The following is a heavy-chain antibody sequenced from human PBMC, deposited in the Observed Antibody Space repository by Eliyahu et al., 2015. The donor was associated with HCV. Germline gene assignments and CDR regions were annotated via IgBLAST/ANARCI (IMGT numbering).Heavy chain of an antibody. Sequence: EVQLVESGGGLVKPGGSLXLSCAASGFTFXNAXXXWVRRAPGKGLEWVGRIKSKTDGGTTDYAAPVKGRFTISRDDSKNTLYLQMNSLKTEDTAVYYCTTEPDFWSGYGPPYYYYGMDVWGQGTTVTVSS. V-gene: IGHV3-15*01. D-gene: IGHD3-3*01. CDR1: GFTFXNAX. J-gene: IGHJ6*02. CDR3: TTEPDFWSGYGPPYYYYGMDV. CDR2: IKSKTDGGTT.